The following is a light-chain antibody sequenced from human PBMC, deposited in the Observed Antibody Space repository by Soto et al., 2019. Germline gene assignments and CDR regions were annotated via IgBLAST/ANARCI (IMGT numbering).Light chain of an antibody. V-gene: IGKV1-9*01. CDR2: AAS. J-gene: IGKJ3*01. Sequence: DIQLTQSPSFLSASVGDRVTITCRASQGISSYLAWYQQKPGKAPKLLIYAASTLQSGVPSRFSGSGSGTEFTLTISSLQHEDFATYYCQQPFTFGPGTKVDIK. CDR3: QQPFT. CDR1: QGISSY.